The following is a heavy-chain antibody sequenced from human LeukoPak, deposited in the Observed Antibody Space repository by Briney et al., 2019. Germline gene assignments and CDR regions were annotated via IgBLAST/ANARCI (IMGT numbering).Heavy chain of an antibody. D-gene: IGHD3-22*01. CDR3: AATYYHDSSGYLEGAFDI. Sequence: GESLKISCKCSDCRFDSYWIVWVRQMPGKGLEWMGIIHPGDSDTRYSPSFQGQVTISADKSISTAYLQWSSLKASDTAMYYCAATYYHDSSGYLEGAFDIWGQGTMVTVSS. CDR1: DCRFDSYW. J-gene: IGHJ3*02. V-gene: IGHV5-51*01. CDR2: IHPGDSDT.